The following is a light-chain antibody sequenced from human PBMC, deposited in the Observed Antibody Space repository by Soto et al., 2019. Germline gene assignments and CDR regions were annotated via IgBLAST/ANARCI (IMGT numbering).Light chain of an antibody. CDR3: QQYNNWRIT. Sequence: IVMAESRATLSVSAGERASLSCRASQSVRSKLAWYQQKPGQAPSLLIYGASTRATGIPARFSGSGSGTEFTLTISSLQSEDFAVYYCQQYNNWRITFGQGTRLEIK. J-gene: IGKJ5*01. CDR2: GAS. CDR1: QSVRSK. V-gene: IGKV3-15*01.